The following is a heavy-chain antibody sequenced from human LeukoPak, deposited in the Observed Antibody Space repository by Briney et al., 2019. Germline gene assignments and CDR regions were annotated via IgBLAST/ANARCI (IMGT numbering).Heavy chain of an antibody. V-gene: IGHV3-66*01. CDR2: IYSGGNT. CDR1: GFTVSSKY. D-gene: IGHD6-19*01. Sequence: PGGSLRLSCAASGFTVSSKYMSWVRQAPGKGLEWVSVIYSGGNTYYADSVKGRFTISRDNSKNTVNLQMNGLRAEDTAVYYCASGIEVGPIYFDYWGQGTLVTVSS. J-gene: IGHJ4*02. CDR3: ASGIEVGPIYFDY.